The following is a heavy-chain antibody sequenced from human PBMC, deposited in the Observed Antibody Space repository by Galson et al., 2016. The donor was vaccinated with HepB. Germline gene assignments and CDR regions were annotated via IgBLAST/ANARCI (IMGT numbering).Heavy chain of an antibody. Sequence: SLRLSCAASGFTFSGYGMHWVRQAPGKGLEWVALIWSDGSYKNYADSVKGRFTISRDNSKNTLYLQLNSLRAEDTAVYYCAREGAQMAVAGTAFDYWGQGTLVTVSS. D-gene: IGHD6-19*01. CDR2: IWSDGSYK. CDR3: AREGAQMAVAGTAFDY. J-gene: IGHJ4*02. CDR1: GFTFSGYG. V-gene: IGHV3-33*01.